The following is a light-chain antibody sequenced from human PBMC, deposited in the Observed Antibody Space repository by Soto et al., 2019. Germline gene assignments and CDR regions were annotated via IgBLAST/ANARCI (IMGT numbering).Light chain of an antibody. J-gene: IGKJ1*01. CDR3: QQRSNWPRT. V-gene: IGKV3-11*01. CDR1: QSVSSY. Sequence: ELVLTQSPATLSLSPGERATLSCRASQSVSSYLAWYQLKPGQAPRLLIYDASNRATGIPARFSGSGSGTDFTLTISSLAPEDFAVYYCQQRSNWPRTFGQGTKV. CDR2: DAS.